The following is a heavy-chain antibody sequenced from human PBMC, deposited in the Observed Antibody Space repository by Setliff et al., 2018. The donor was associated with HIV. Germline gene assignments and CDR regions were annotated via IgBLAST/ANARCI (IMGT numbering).Heavy chain of an antibody. D-gene: IGHD3-22*01. CDR3: ARGGGYDRSGYYPFDY. Sequence: SETLSLTCAVYGGSLSGYHWSWIRQSPEKGLEWIGEINHSGGTNYNPSLKSRVTMSVDTSKSQFSLKLSSVTAADTAVYYCARGGGYDRSGYYPFDYWGQGTPVTVSS. V-gene: IGHV4-34*01. J-gene: IGHJ4*02. CDR2: INHSGGT. CDR1: GGSLSGYH.